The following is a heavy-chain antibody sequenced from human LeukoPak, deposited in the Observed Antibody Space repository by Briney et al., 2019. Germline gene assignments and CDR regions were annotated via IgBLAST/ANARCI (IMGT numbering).Heavy chain of an antibody. D-gene: IGHD6-13*01. CDR2: IIPILGIA. V-gene: IGHV1-69*04. CDR1: GGTFSSYA. J-gene: IGHJ4*02. Sequence: SVKVSCKASGGTFSSYAISWVRQAPGQGLEWMGRIIPILGIANYAQKFQGRVTITADKSTSTAYMELSSLRSEDTAVYYWARLAAAGHFDYWGQGTLGTVSS. CDR3: ARLAAAGHFDY.